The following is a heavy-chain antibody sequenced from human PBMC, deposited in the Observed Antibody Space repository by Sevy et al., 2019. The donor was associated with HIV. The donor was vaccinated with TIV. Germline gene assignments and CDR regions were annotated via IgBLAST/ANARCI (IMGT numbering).Heavy chain of an antibody. Sequence: SETLSLTCSVSGGSITSNNYYWGWIRQPPGKGLEWIGSIYHSGNTYYNPSLKRRVTVSVDTSRSHFSLKVTSVAASDTAVYFCASQPGYRSTYYGFSLSPTFDSWGPGTLVTVSS. D-gene: IGHD6-19*01. CDR1: GGSITSNNYY. V-gene: IGHV4-39*01. CDR2: IYHSGNT. J-gene: IGHJ4*02. CDR3: ASQPGYRSTYYGFSLSPTFDS.